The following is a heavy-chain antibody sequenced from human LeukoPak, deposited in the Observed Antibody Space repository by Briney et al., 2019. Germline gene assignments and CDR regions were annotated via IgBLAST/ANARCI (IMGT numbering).Heavy chain of an antibody. J-gene: IGHJ2*01. CDR2: INHSGST. D-gene: IGHD5-12*01. CDR1: GGSFSGYY. Sequence: SETLSLTCAVYGGSFSGYYWSWIRQPPGKGLEWIGEINHSGSTNYNPSLKSRVTISVDTSKNQFSLKLSSVTAADTAVYYCARHGYSGYDHVVHWYFDLWGRGTLVTVSS. V-gene: IGHV4-34*01. CDR3: ARHGYSGYDHVVHWYFDL.